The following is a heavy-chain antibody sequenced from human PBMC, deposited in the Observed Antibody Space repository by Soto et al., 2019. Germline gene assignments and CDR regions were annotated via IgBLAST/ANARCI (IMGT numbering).Heavy chain of an antibody. J-gene: IGHJ5*02. CDR1: GFSFSDYY. Sequence: PGGSLRLSCTASGFSFSDYYMRWIRQAPGRGLEWVSYISDHGTYTDYSDSVEGRFTVSRDNAKNSLFLQMNSLRVEDTAVYYCAREVRGRGYPNWFDPWGQGTLVTVSS. D-gene: IGHD5-18*01. V-gene: IGHV3-11*06. CDR2: ISDHGTYT. CDR3: AREVRGRGYPNWFDP.